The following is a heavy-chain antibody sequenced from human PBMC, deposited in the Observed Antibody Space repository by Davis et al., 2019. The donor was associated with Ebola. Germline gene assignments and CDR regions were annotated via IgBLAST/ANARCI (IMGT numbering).Heavy chain of an antibody. CDR1: GFTFSSYA. CDR2: ISYDGSNK. Sequence: PGGSLRLSCAASGFTFSSYAMHWVRQAPGKGLEWVAVISYDGSNKYYADSVKGRFTISRDNSKNTLYLQMNSLRAEDTAVYYCARARYNWNYGDYWGQGTLVTVSS. V-gene: IGHV3-30*04. J-gene: IGHJ4*02. D-gene: IGHD1-20*01. CDR3: ARARYNWNYGDY.